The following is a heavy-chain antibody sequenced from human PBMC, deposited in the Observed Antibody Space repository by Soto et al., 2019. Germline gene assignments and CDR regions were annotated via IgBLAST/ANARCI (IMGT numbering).Heavy chain of an antibody. D-gene: IGHD3-3*01. CDR1: GVSISSSGYY. CDR3: ASLASDVGVVPPFHR. Sequence: PXETLPLTGTVSGVSISSSGYYWGWIRQPPGKGLEWIGSIYYSGSTYYNPSLKSRVTISVDTSKNQFSLKLGAVTAADPGVYYCASLASDVGVVPPFHRWGQSTLVTVSS. CDR2: IYYSGST. V-gene: IGHV4-39*01. J-gene: IGHJ1*01.